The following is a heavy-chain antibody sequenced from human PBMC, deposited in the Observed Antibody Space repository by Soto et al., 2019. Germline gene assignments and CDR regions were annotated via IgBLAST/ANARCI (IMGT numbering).Heavy chain of an antibody. CDR3: ARDREYSGDNWFDP. CDR1: GFTFNNYG. Sequence: QVQLVEYGGGVVQPGRSLRLSCAASGFTFNNYGMHRVRQAPGMGLEWVAVISSDGSNEYYGDSVKGRFTIYRDNSKDTLYLQMNSLRAEDTAVYYCARDREYSGDNWFDPRGQGTLVTVSS. CDR2: ISSDGSNE. V-gene: IGHV3-33*01. D-gene: IGHD2-21*01. J-gene: IGHJ5*02.